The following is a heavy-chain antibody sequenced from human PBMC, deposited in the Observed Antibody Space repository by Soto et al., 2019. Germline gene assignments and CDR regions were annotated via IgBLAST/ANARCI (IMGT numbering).Heavy chain of an antibody. D-gene: IGHD3-22*01. J-gene: IGHJ4*02. CDR2: ISGSGDST. CDR3: ARDYYDSFDY. V-gene: IGHV3-23*01. CDR1: GFTFSSYA. Sequence: EVQLLESGGGLVQPGGSLRLSCAASGFTFSSYAMSWVRQAPGKGLEWVSFISGSGDSTYYADSVKGRFTISRDNSKLTVFLQMNSLRAEDTAVYYCARDYYDSFDYWGQGTLVTVSS.